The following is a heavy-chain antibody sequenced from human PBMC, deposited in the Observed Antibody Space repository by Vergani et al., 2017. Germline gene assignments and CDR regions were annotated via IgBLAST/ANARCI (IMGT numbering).Heavy chain of an antibody. CDR3: VGTVALXFGGAKGGGWFDP. J-gene: IGHJ5*02. D-gene: IGHD3-10*01. CDR1: GYSITSGYY. Sequence: QVQLLESGPGLLKPSETLALTCSVSGYSITSGYYWGWIRQPPGRGLEWIGSIYHTGSAYYNPSLKSRVPLSVDTSMNQVSLKLNSVTAGDTAVYDCVGTVALXFGGAKGGGWFDPWGQGTLVGVTS. V-gene: IGHV4-38-2*01. CDR2: IYHTGSA.